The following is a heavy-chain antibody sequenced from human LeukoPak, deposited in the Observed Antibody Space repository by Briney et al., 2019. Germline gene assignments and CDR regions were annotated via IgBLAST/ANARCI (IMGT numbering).Heavy chain of an antibody. J-gene: IGHJ6*02. D-gene: IGHD3-22*01. V-gene: IGHV3-23*01. CDR1: GFTFSSYA. CDR3: AKAFNHYYDSSGYYPNYGMDV. CDR2: ISGSGGST. Sequence: PGGSLRLSCAASGFTFSSYAMSWVRQAPGEGLEWVSAISGSGGSTYYADSVKGRFTIFRDNSKNTLYLQMNSLRAEDTAVYYCAKAFNHYYDSSGYYPNYGMDVWGQGTTVTVSS.